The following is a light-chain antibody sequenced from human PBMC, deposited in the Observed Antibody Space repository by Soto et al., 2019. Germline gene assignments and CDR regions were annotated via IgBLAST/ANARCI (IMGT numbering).Light chain of an antibody. J-gene: IGLJ3*02. CDR1: SSDVGGYIS. CDR3: CSYAGSYTWL. CDR2: DVN. V-gene: IGLV2-11*01. Sequence: QYALTQPRSVSGSPGQSVTISCTGTSSDVGGYISVSWYQQHPGKAPKLMIYDVNKRPSGVPDRFSGSKSGNTASLTISGLQAEDEADYYCCSYAGSYTWLFGGGTKLTVL.